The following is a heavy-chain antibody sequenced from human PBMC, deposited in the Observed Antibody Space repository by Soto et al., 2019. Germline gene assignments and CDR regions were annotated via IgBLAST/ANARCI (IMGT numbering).Heavy chain of an antibody. CDR2: IWSDGTNK. V-gene: IGHV3-33*08. D-gene: IGHD4-17*01. Sequence: GGSLRLSCAASGFSFSTYGMHWVRQAPGKGLEWVALIWSDGTNKYYADSVKGRFTISRDNSKKTLYLQMNSLRAEDTAVYYSARQEPTTVTTGGAFDIWGQGTMVTVSS. CDR1: GFSFSTYG. CDR3: ARQEPTTVTTGGAFDI. J-gene: IGHJ3*02.